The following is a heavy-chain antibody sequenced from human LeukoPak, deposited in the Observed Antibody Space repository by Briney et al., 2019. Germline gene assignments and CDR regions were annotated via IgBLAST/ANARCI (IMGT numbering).Heavy chain of an antibody. J-gene: IGHJ6*03. CDR2: IYPGDSDT. CDR1: GYSFTNYW. CDR3: ARHRGGGGYHHYYYYMDV. D-gene: IGHD3-22*01. Sequence: GESLKISCKGSGYSFTNYWIGWVRQMPGKGLEWMGIIYPGDSDTRYSPSFQGQVTISADKSISTAYLQWSSLKASDTAMYYCARHRGGGGYHHYYYYMDVWGKGTTVTVSS. V-gene: IGHV5-51*01.